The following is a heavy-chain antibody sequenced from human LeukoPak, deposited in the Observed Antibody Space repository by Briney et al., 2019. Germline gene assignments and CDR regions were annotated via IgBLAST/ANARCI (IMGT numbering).Heavy chain of an antibody. CDR1: GFTFSSYG. V-gene: IGHV3-30*18. J-gene: IGHJ6*02. D-gene: IGHD3-10*01. CDR3: AKDSGGVPDYGSGSYYNFPLYYYYYGMDV. CDR2: ISYDGSNK. Sequence: PGRSLRLSCAASGFTFSSYGMHWVRQAPGKGLEWVAVISYDGSNKYYADSVKGRFTISRDNSKNTLYLQMNSLRAEDTAVYYCAKDSGGVPDYGSGSYYNFPLYYYYYGMDVWGQGTTVTVSS.